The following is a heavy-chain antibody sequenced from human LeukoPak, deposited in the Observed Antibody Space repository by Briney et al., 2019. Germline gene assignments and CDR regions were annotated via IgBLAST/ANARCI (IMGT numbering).Heavy chain of an antibody. V-gene: IGHV4-59*08. CDR1: GGSISSYY. J-gene: IGHJ5*02. Sequence: SETLSLTCTVSGGSISSYYWRWIRQPPGKGLEWIGYISYSGSTNYNPSLKSRVTMSVDTSKNQFSLKLSSVTAADTAVYYCAGCRGGGWQNYFDTWGQGTLVTVSS. D-gene: IGHD2-15*01. CDR3: AGCRGGGWQNYFDT. CDR2: ISYSGST.